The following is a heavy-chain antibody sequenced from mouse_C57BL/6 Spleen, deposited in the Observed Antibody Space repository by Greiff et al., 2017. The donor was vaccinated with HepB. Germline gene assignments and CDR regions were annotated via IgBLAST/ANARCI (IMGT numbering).Heavy chain of an antibody. Sequence: EVQLVESGGGLVKPGGSLKLSCAASGFTFSSYAMSWVRQTPEKRLEWVATISDGGSYTYYPDNVQGRFTISRDNANNNLYLQMSHLKSEDTAMYYCARDGEFYAMDYWGQGTSVTVSS. CDR1: GFTFSSYA. CDR3: ARDGEFYAMDY. CDR2: ISDGGSYT. V-gene: IGHV5-4*01. J-gene: IGHJ4*01.